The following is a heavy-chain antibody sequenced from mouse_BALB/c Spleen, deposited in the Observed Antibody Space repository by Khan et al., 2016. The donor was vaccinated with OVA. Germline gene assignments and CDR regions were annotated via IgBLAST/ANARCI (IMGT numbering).Heavy chain of an antibody. V-gene: IGHV2-6-1*01. CDR3: ARQPYYHYYVLDY. CDR2: IWSYGST. Sequence: QMQLEESGPGLVAPSQSLSITCTISGFSLTNYGIHWVRQPPGKGLEWLVLIWSYGSTPSNSTLSSRRSITKDNSKSQVSLKMNSHQTDDTAMYYCARQPYYHYYVLDYWGQGTSVTVSS. D-gene: IGHD1-1*02. CDR1: GFSLTNYG. J-gene: IGHJ4*01.